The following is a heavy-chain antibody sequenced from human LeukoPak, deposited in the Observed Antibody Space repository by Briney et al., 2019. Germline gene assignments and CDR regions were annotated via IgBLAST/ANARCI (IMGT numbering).Heavy chain of an antibody. J-gene: IGHJ4*02. CDR1: GGSFSGYY. V-gene: IGHV4-34*01. CDR2: INHSGST. Sequence: SETLSLTCAVYGGSFSGYYWSWIRQPPGKGLEWIGEINHSGSTNYNPSLKSRVTISVDTSKSQFSLRLSSVTAADTAVYYCARHAGSDGWYFHYFDYWGQGTLVTVSS. D-gene: IGHD6-19*01. CDR3: ARHAGSDGWYFHYFDY.